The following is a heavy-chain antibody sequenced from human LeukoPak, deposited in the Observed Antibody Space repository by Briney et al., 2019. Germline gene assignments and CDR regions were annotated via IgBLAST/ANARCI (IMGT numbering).Heavy chain of an antibody. J-gene: IGHJ3*02. V-gene: IGHV3-7*01. CDR3: ARDHPDYGVCDAFDI. D-gene: IGHD4-17*01. CDR1: GFTFSSYW. Sequence: GGSLRLSCAASGFTFSSYWMSWVRQAPGKGLEWVANIKQDGSEKYYVDSVKGRFTISRDNAKNSLYLQMNSLRAEDTAVYYCARDHPDYGVCDAFDIWGQGTMVTVSS. CDR2: IKQDGSEK.